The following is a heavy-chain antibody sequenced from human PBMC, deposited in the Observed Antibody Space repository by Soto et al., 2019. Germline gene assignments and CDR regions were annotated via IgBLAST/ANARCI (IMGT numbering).Heavy chain of an antibody. CDR1: GFVFSAYS. Sequence: EVQLVESGRGLVQPGGSLRLSCAASGFVFSAYSMNWVRQAPGKGLEWLSYISSSGTTIYYADSVKGRFTISRDNAKNSLYQQMNSLRDEDTAVYYCARDLDVTVGAPYWGQGTLVTVSS. V-gene: IGHV3-48*02. D-gene: IGHD1-26*01. CDR2: ISSSGTTI. CDR3: ARDLDVTVGAPY. J-gene: IGHJ4*02.